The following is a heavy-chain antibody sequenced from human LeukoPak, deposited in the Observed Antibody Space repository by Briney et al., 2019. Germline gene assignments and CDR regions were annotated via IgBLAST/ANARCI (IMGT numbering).Heavy chain of an antibody. CDR2: ISSSSSTI. V-gene: IGHV3-48*01. Sequence: PGGSLRLSRAASRFTFSSYSMNWVRQAPGKGLEWVSYISSSSSTIYYADSVKGRFTISRDNAKNSLYLQMNSLRAEDTAVYYCARGVHDYGDQRMLPNKYNWFDPWGQGTLVTVSS. D-gene: IGHD4-17*01. CDR1: RFTFSSYS. J-gene: IGHJ5*02. CDR3: ARGVHDYGDQRMLPNKYNWFDP.